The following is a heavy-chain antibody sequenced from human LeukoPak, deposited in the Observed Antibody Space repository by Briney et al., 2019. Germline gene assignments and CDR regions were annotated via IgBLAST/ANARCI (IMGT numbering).Heavy chain of an antibody. V-gene: IGHV1-24*01. CDR3: YLSPLRYYYYGMDV. Sequence: GASVKVSCKVSGYTLTELSMHWVRQAPGKGLEWMGGFDPEDGETTYAQKFQGRVTMTEDTSTDTAYMELSSLRSEDTAVYYCYLSPLRYYYYGMDVWGQGTTVTVSS. J-gene: IGHJ6*02. D-gene: IGHD3-9*01. CDR2: FDPEDGET. CDR1: GYTLTELS.